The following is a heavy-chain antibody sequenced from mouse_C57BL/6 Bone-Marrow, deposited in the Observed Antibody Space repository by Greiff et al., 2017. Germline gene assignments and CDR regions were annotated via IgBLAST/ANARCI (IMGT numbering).Heavy chain of an antibody. D-gene: IGHD1-1*01. CDR3: AREKIYYYGSSYGWFSY. J-gene: IGHJ3*01. CDR2: IYPRSGNT. V-gene: IGHV1-81*01. CDR1: GYTFTSYG. Sequence: QVQLQQSGAELARPGASVKLSCKASGYTFTSYGISWVKQRTGQGLEWIGEIYPRSGNTNYNEKFKGKGTLTADKSSSSAYMELRSLTSEASAVYFCAREKIYYYGSSYGWFSYWGQGTLVTVSA.